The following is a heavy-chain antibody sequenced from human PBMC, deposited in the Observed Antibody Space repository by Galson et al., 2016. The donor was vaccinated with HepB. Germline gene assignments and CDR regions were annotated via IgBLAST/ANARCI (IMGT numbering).Heavy chain of an antibody. CDR1: GFTFGSYE. CDR3: ARDPPGSDYGLDV. CDR2: ISFDGSGE. Sequence: SLRLSCATSGFTFGSYEMHWARQPPGKGLEWVAIISFDGSGEKYADSVKGRFTISRDNFQSTLFLQMSSLRVEDTAVYYCARDPPGSDYGLDVWGKGTTVTVSS. V-gene: IGHV3-33*01. J-gene: IGHJ6*04.